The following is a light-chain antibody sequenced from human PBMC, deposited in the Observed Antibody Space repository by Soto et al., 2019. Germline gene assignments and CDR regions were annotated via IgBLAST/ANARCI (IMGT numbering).Light chain of an antibody. Sequence: QSVLTQPPSASGSPGQSVTISCTGTSSDVGGYNYVSWYQQHPGKAPKLMIYEVSKRPSGVPDRFSDSKSGNTASLTVSGLQAEDEADYYCSSYAGSNNVFGTGTKVTVL. CDR3: SSYAGSNNV. V-gene: IGLV2-8*01. J-gene: IGLJ1*01. CDR2: EVS. CDR1: SSDVGGYNY.